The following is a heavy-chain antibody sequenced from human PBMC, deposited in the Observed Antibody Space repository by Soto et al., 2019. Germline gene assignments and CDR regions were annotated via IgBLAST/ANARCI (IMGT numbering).Heavy chain of an antibody. CDR3: ARDGTDYSAFDI. Sequence: PSETLSLTCAVYGGSFSGYYWSWIRQPPGKGLEWIGYIYYSGSTNYNPSLKSRVTISVDTSKNQFSLKLSSVTAADTAVYYCARDGTDYSAFDIWGQGTMVTVSS. CDR1: GGSFSGYY. J-gene: IGHJ3*02. V-gene: IGHV4-59*01. D-gene: IGHD4-4*01. CDR2: IYYSGST.